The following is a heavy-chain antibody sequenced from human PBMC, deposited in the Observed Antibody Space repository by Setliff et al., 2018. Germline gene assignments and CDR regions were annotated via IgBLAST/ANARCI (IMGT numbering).Heavy chain of an antibody. D-gene: IGHD3-3*01. J-gene: IGHJ6*03. V-gene: IGHV4-4*07. CDR1: GGSISSYD. Sequence: ASETLSLTCTVSGGSISSYDWSWIRQPAGKGLEWIGQIYTSWSTNYNPSLKSRVTISLDASKNQFSLRLTSVTAADTAIYYCARVTGFFYVDAWGKGTTVTVSS. CDR2: IYTSWST. CDR3: ARVTGFFYVDA.